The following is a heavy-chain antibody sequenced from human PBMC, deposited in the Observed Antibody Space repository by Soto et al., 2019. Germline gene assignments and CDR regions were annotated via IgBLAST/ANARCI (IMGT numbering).Heavy chain of an antibody. CDR3: AREMALYYYDSSGYYFDY. Sequence: PSETLSLTCTVSGGSISSGYYYWSWIRQPPGKGLEWIGYIYYSGSTYYNTSLKSRVTISVDTSKNQFSLKLSSVTAADTAVYYCAREMALYYYDSSGYYFDYWGQGTLVTVSS. D-gene: IGHD3-22*01. J-gene: IGHJ4*02. CDR2: IYYSGST. V-gene: IGHV4-30-4*01. CDR1: GGSISSGYYY.